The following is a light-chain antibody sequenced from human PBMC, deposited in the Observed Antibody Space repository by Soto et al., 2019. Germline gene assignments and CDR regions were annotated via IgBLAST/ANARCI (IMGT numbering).Light chain of an antibody. CDR1: QGIRND. CDR2: AAS. J-gene: IGKJ4*01. CDR3: LQDYNYPLT. Sequence: ATQMTQSPSSLSASVGDRVTITCRASQGIRNDLGWYQQKSGKAPKLLIYAASSLQSGVPSRFSGSGSGTDFTLTISSLQPEDFATYYCLQDYNYPLTFGGGTKVDIK. V-gene: IGKV1-6*01.